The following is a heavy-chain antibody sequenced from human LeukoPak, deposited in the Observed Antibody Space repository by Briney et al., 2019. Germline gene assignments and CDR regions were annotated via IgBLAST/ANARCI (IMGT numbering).Heavy chain of an antibody. CDR1: GDSVSSNSAA. D-gene: IGHD6-13*01. CDR3: TRDFDSGSFD. J-gene: IGHJ4*02. CDR2: TYYRSKLYY. Sequence: SQTLSLTCALSGDSVSSNSAAWNWIRQSTSRGLEWLGRTYYRSKLYYEYAVSVRSRITINPDTSKNQFSLQLSSVTPEDTAVYYCTRDFDSGSFDWGQGTLVTVSS. V-gene: IGHV6-1*01.